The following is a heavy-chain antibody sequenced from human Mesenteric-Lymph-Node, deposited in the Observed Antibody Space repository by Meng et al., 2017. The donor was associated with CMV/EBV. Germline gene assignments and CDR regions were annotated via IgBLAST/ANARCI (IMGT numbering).Heavy chain of an antibody. D-gene: IGHD6-13*01. CDR2: INSDGSRT. V-gene: IGHV3-74*03. Sequence: GESLKISCAASRFTFRNYWMHWVRQVPGKGLVWVSRINSDGSRTKYADSVKGRFTISRDNAKNTVSLQMNSLRAEDTAVYYCAREAAAVPQIDAFDIWGQGTMVTVSS. CDR1: RFTFRNYW. CDR3: AREAAAVPQIDAFDI. J-gene: IGHJ3*02.